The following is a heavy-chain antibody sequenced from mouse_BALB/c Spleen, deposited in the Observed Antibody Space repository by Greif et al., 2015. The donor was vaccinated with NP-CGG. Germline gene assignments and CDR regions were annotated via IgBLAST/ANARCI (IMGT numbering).Heavy chain of an antibody. CDR2: INPYNGGT. D-gene: IGHD2-4*01. V-gene: IGHV1-18*01. J-gene: IGHJ4*01. CDR1: GYSFTGYT. Sequence: VQLQQPGPELVKPGASMKISCKASGYSFTGYTMNWVKQSHGKNLEWIGLINPYNGGTSYNQKFKGKATLTVDKSSSTAYMELLSLTSEDSAVYYCAQGDYGLYYAMDYWGQGTSVTVSS. CDR3: AQGDYGLYYAMDY.